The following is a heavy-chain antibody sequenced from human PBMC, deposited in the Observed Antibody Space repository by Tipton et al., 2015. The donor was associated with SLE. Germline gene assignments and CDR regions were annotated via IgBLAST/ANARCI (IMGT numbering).Heavy chain of an antibody. CDR2: INHSGST. J-gene: IGHJ4*02. Sequence: GLVKPSETLSLTCAVYGGSFGGYYWSWIRQPPGKGLEWIGEINHSGSTNCNPSLKSRVTISLDTSKNQFSLKLSSVTAADTAVYHCARHDYGVPFDYWGQGTLVTVSS. V-gene: IGHV4-34*01. CDR3: ARHDYGVPFDY. CDR1: GGSFGGYY. D-gene: IGHD4-17*01.